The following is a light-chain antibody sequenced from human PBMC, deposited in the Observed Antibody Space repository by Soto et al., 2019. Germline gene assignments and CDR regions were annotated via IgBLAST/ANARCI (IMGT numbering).Light chain of an antibody. CDR2: DAS. CDR3: QQYYDLPWT. CDR1: QDITYY. V-gene: IGKV1-33*01. J-gene: IGKJ1*01. Sequence: DIPMTQSPSSLSASVGDRVTITCQASQDITYYLNWCQQKPGKAPTLLVYDASNLETGVPSRFSGSGSGTDFTLTISSLQPEDIATYYCQQYYDLPWTFGQGTKVEIK.